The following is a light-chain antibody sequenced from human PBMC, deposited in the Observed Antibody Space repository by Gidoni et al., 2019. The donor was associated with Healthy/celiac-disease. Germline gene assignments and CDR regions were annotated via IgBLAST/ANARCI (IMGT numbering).Light chain of an antibody. J-gene: IGLJ2*01. CDR1: SSNIGAGYD. Sequence: QSVLTQPPSVSGAPGQRVTISCTGSSSNIGAGYDVHWYQQLPGTDPKLLIYGNTKRPSGVPDRFSGSKSGTSASLAITGLQAEDEADYYCQSYDSSLSGHVVFGGGTKLTVL. CDR2: GNT. V-gene: IGLV1-40*01. CDR3: QSYDSSLSGHVV.